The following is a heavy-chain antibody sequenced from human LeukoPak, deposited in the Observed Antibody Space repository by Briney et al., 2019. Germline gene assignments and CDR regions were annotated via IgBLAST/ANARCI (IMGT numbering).Heavy chain of an antibody. J-gene: IGHJ6*03. Sequence: GSSVKVSCKASGGTFSSYAISWVRQAPGQGLEWMGGIIPIFGTANYAQKFQGRVTITADESTSTAYMELSSLRSEDTAVYYCAREGYCSSTSCARRYYYMDVWGKGTTVTVPS. CDR1: GGTFSSYA. V-gene: IGHV1-69*01. CDR2: IIPIFGTA. D-gene: IGHD2-2*01. CDR3: AREGYCSSTSCARRYYYMDV.